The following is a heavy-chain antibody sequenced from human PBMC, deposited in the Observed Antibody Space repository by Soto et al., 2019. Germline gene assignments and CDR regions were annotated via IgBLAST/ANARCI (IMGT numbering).Heavy chain of an antibody. D-gene: IGHD6-19*01. Sequence: ASVKVSCKASGYTFTSYGISWVRQAPGQGLEWMGWISAYNGNTNYAQKLQGRVTMTTDTSTSTPYMELRSLKSDDPAVYSCSSRDSSGWYYCFDPWGQGTLVTGFS. V-gene: IGHV1-18*01. CDR1: GYTFTSYG. CDR3: SSRDSSGWYYCFDP. J-gene: IGHJ5*02. CDR2: ISAYNGNT.